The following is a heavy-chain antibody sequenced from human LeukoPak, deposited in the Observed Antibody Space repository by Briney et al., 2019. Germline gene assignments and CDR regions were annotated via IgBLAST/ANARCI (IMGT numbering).Heavy chain of an antibody. D-gene: IGHD6-19*01. CDR2: ISYDGSNK. Sequence: GGSLRLSCAASGFTFSSYGMHWVRQAPGKGLEWVAVISYDGSNKYYADSVKGRFTISRDNSKNTLYPQMNSLRAEDTAVYYCAKDKQWLILDYWGQGTLVTVSS. CDR1: GFTFSSYG. J-gene: IGHJ4*02. CDR3: AKDKQWLILDY. V-gene: IGHV3-30*18.